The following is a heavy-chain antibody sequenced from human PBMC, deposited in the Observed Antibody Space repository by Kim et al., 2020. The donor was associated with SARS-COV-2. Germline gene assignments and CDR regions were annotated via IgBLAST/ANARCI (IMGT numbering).Heavy chain of an antibody. CDR3: TIGLGLTDMDG. D-gene: IGHD6-19*01. V-gene: IGHV3-15*01. J-gene: IGHJ6*02. Sequence: GGSLRLSCVASGLTFNNAWLSWVRQAPGKGLEWVGRIRGKDVGETRDYAAPVQGSFTMSRDDSKNILYLQMNNLKTEDTAVYYCTIGLGLTDMDGWGQGTTVTVS. CDR1: GLTFNNAW. CDR2: IRGKDVGETR.